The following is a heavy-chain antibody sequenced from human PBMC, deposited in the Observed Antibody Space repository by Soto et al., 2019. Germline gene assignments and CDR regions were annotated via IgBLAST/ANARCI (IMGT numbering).Heavy chain of an antibody. CDR3: ATGYSSGWYVYYFDY. Sequence: EVQLLESGGGLVQPGGSLRLSCAASGFTFSSYAMSWVRQAPGKGLEWVSAISGSGGSTYYADSVKGRFTISRDNSKNTLYLQMNSLRAEDTAVYCCATGYSSGWYVYYFDYWGQGTLVTVSS. CDR2: ISGSGGST. J-gene: IGHJ4*02. V-gene: IGHV3-23*01. CDR1: GFTFSSYA. D-gene: IGHD6-19*01.